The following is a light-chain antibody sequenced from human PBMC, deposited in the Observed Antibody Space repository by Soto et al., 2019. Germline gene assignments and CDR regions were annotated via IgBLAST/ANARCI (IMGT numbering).Light chain of an antibody. Sequence: EIVMTQSPATLSLSPGERATLSCRASQSVSSNLAWYQQKPGQAPRLLIYGASTRATGIPARFSGSGSGTELTLTISSLQSEDFAVYYCQQYNNCPPWTFGQGTNV. CDR1: QSVSSN. CDR3: QQYNNCPPWT. J-gene: IGKJ1*01. V-gene: IGKV3-15*01. CDR2: GAS.